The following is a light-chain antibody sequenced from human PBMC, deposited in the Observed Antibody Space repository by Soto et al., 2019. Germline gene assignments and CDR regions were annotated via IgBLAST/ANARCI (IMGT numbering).Light chain of an antibody. J-gene: IGLJ2*01. CDR2: DVS. CDR3: CSYAGSYTFEV. V-gene: IGLV2-11*01. CDR1: SSDVGGYNY. Sequence: QSALTQPRSVSGSPGQSVTISCTGTSSDVGGYNYVSWYQQHPGKAPKLMIYDVSTRPSGVPDRFSGSKSGNTASLTISGLQAEDEADYYCCSYAGSYTFEVFGGGTKVTFL.